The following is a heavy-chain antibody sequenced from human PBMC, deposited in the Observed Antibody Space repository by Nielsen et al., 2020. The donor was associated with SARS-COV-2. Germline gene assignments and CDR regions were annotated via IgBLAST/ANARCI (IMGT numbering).Heavy chain of an antibody. D-gene: IGHD3-16*01. Sequence: GGSLRLSCAASGFTFSNFAIQWVRQARGKGLEWVAVISSDGNHKDYADSVKGRFTISRDNSKNTLYVQMDSLRADDMAVYYCARGGQNFYYRMDVWGQGTTVTVSS. V-gene: IGHV3-30-3*01. CDR1: GFTFSNFA. CDR2: ISSDGNHK. J-gene: IGHJ6*02. CDR3: ARGGQNFYYRMDV.